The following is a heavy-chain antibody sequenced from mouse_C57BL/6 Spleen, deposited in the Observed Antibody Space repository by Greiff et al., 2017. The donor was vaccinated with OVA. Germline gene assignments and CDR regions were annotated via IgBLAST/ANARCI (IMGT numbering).Heavy chain of an antibody. D-gene: IGHD2-4*01. CDR1: GYSITSGYY. J-gene: IGHJ4*01. CDR3: AREDDYDSYYAMDY. CDR2: ISYDGSN. V-gene: IGHV3-6*01. Sequence: DVQLQESGPGLVKPSQSLSLTCSVTGYSITSGYYWNWIRQFPGNHLEWMGYISYDGSNNSNPSLKNRISITPDTSKNQFFLKLNSVTTEDTATYYCAREDDYDSYYAMDYWGQGTSVTVSS.